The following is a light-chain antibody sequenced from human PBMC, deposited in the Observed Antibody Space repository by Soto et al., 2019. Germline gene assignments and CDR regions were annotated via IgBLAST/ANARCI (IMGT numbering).Light chain of an antibody. CDR2: ASS. Sequence: IQLTQSTSSLSASVADRVTITCRASQGISTYLAWYQQRPGKAPKLLIYASSTLQSGVPSRFSGSGSGTEFALTISSLQPEDFASYYCQQSYTYPRTFGPGTKVDIK. CDR3: QQSYTYPRT. V-gene: IGKV1-9*01. CDR1: QGISTY. J-gene: IGKJ3*01.